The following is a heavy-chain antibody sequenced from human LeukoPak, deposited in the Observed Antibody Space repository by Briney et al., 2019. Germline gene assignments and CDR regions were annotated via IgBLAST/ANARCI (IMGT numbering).Heavy chain of an antibody. Sequence: SVKVSCKASGGTFSSYAISWVRQAPGQGLEWMGGIIPIFGTANYAQKFQGRVTITNDETTSTAYMELSSLRSEDTAVYHCARDSVNLGIAAAGNDYWGQGTLVTVSS. V-gene: IGHV1-69*05. CDR2: IIPIFGTA. J-gene: IGHJ4*02. CDR3: ARDSVNLGIAAAGNDY. D-gene: IGHD6-13*01. CDR1: GGTFSSYA.